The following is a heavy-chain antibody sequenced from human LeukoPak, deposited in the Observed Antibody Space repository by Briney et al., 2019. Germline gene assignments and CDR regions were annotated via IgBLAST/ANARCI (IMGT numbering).Heavy chain of an antibody. J-gene: IGHJ3*02. V-gene: IGHV4-59*01. CDR1: GGSISSYY. Sequence: SETLSLTCTVSGGSISSYYWSWIRQPPGKGLEWIGYIYYSGSTNYNPSLKSRVTISVDTSKNQFSLKLSSVTAADTAVYYCAREGGSGYYYDAFDIWGQGTMVTVSS. D-gene: IGHD3-22*01. CDR3: AREGGSGYYYDAFDI. CDR2: IYYSGST.